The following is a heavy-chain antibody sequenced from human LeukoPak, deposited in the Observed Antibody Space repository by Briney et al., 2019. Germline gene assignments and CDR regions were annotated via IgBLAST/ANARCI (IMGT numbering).Heavy chain of an antibody. Sequence: KPSETLSLTCTVSGGSIYNYYWSWIRQPPGKGLEWIGYIYYSGSTNYNPSLKSRVSISVDTSKNQFSLKLSSVTAADTAVYYCARSAIDAFDIWGQGTMVTVSS. CDR2: IYYSGST. D-gene: IGHD6-25*01. CDR1: GGSIYNYY. V-gene: IGHV4-59*08. CDR3: ARSAIDAFDI. J-gene: IGHJ3*02.